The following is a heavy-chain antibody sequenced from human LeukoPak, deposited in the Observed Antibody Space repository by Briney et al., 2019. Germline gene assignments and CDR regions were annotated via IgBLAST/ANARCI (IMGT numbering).Heavy chain of an antibody. D-gene: IGHD5-24*01. V-gene: IGHV4-39*07. Sequence: PSETLSLTCTVSGGSISSSLYYWGWIRQPPGKGLEWIGSFYYSGTTYYSPSLKSRVTISGDTSKTQFSLKLSSVTAADTAVYYCARTWRGGYNSDYFDYWGQGTLVTVSS. CDR2: FYYSGTT. J-gene: IGHJ4*02. CDR3: ARTWRGGYNSDYFDY. CDR1: GGSISSSLYY.